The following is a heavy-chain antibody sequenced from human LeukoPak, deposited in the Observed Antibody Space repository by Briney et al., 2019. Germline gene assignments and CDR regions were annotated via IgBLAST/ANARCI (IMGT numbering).Heavy chain of an antibody. CDR2: IWYGGSNK. J-gene: IGHJ4*02. CDR1: GFTFSSYG. CDR3: AKDLRGLPLWGSSWIGVDY. D-gene: IGHD6-13*01. Sequence: QSGGSLRLSCAASGFTFSSYGMHWVRQAPGKGLEWVAVIWYGGSNKYYADSVKGRFTISRDNSKNTLYLQMNSLRAEDTAVYYCAKDLRGLPLWGSSWIGVDYWGQGTLVTVSS. V-gene: IGHV3-30*02.